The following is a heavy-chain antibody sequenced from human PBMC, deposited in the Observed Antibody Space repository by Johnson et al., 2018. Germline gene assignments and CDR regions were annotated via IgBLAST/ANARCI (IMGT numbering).Heavy chain of an antibody. Sequence: VQLVQSGGGLVQXGGSXRLXCAASGFVFSSYTMNWVRQAPVKGLEWISYIRGGSATIYYADSVKGRFTISRDNDKNSLYLQMNSLRAEDTAVYYCARDIYFRADLGYWGQGILVTVSS. CDR3: ARDIYFRADLGY. V-gene: IGHV3-48*04. CDR2: IRGGSATI. D-gene: IGHD3-10*02. CDR1: GFVFSSYT. J-gene: IGHJ4*02.